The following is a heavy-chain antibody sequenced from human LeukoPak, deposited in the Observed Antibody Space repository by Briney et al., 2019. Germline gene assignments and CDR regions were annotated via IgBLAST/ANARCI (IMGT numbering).Heavy chain of an antibody. CDR1: GYDFTTYW. CDR3: ARRVGSYEYFDY. D-gene: IGHD3-10*01. V-gene: IGHV5-51*01. CDR2: IYPGDSDT. Sequence: GESLKISCKGSGYDFTTYWIAWVRQMPGTGLEWMGIIYPGDSDTRSSPSLQGQVTISYDKSISTAYLQWSSLKASDTAMYYCARRVGSYEYFDYWGQGSLVTVSS. J-gene: IGHJ4*02.